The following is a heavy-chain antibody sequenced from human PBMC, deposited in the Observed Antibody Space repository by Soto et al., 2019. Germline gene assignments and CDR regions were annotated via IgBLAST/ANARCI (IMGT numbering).Heavy chain of an antibody. Sequence: QVQLVESGGGVVQPGRSLRLSCAASGFTFSDYGMHWVRQTPGKGLEWVAVIWHDGNEKYYADSAKGRFTVSRDNSKNTQYLQMNSLRAEDTALYYCAREFGQYGNYRFDPWGQGTLVAVSS. D-gene: IGHD3-16*01. J-gene: IGHJ5*02. CDR1: GFTFSDYG. CDR3: AREFGQYGNYRFDP. V-gene: IGHV3-33*01. CDR2: IWHDGNEK.